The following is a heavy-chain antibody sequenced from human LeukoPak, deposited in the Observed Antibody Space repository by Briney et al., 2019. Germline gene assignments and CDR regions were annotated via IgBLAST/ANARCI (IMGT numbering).Heavy chain of an antibody. J-gene: IGHJ5*02. CDR2: IDPSDSYT. D-gene: IGHD2-15*01. CDR1: GYCFTSYW. CDR3: AREYCSGGSCYPYP. V-gene: IGHV5-10-1*01. Sequence: PGESLKISCKGSGYCFTSYWISWVRPMPGKGLEWMGMIDPSDSYTNSSPSFQGHVTISADKSISTAYLQWSSLKASDTAMYNCAREYCSGGSCYPYPWGQGTLVTVSS.